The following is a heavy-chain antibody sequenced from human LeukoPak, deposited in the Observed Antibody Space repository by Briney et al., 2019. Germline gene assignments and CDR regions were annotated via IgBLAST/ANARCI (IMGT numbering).Heavy chain of an antibody. CDR2: IYYSGST. CDR1: GGSISSSSYY. Sequence: SETLSLTCTVSGGSISSSSYYWGWIRQPPGKGLEWIGSIYYSGSTYYNPSLKSRVTISVDTSKNQFSLKLSSVTAADTAVYYCARNPLNYYDSSGYYSDWFDPWGQGTLVTVSS. V-gene: IGHV4-39*07. J-gene: IGHJ5*02. D-gene: IGHD3-22*01. CDR3: ARNPLNYYDSSGYYSDWFDP.